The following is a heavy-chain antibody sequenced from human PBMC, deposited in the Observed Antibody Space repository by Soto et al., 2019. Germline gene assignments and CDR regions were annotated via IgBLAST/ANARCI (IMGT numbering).Heavy chain of an antibody. V-gene: IGHV3-53*01. J-gene: IGHJ3*02. CDR2: IYSGGST. Sequence: EVQLVESGGGLIQPGGSLRLSCAASGFTVSSNYMSWVRQAPGKGLEWVSVIYSGGSTYYADSVKGRFTISRDNSKNTLYLQMNSLRAEDTAVYYCARAIAVAGTRPLDAFDIWGQGTMVTVSS. CDR3: ARAIAVAGTRPLDAFDI. D-gene: IGHD6-19*01. CDR1: GFTVSSNY.